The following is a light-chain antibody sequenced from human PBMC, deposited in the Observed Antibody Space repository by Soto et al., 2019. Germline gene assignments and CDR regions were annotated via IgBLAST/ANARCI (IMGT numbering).Light chain of an antibody. Sequence: EIVLTQSPGTLSLSPGDRATLSCRASQSVSRSYLGWYQQKPGQAPRLLIYDASYRATDIPPRFSGSGSGTDFTLTISSLEPEDFAVYYCQQRRSWPPTITFGQGTRLEIK. CDR1: QSVSRSY. CDR3: QQRRSWPPTIT. V-gene: IGKV3-11*01. CDR2: DAS. J-gene: IGKJ5*01.